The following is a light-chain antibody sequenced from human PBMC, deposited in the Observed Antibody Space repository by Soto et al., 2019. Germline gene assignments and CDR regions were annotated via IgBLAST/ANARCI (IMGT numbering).Light chain of an antibody. CDR1: SSDVGGYNY. J-gene: IGLJ2*01. CDR2: DVS. Sequence: QSALTQPRSVSGSPGQSVTISCAGTSSDVGGYNYVSWYQQHPGKAPKLMISDVSKRPSGVPDRFSGSKSGNTASLTISGLQADVEADYYCCSYAGSYTHVVFGGGTKLTVL. CDR3: CSYAGSYTHVV. V-gene: IGLV2-11*01.